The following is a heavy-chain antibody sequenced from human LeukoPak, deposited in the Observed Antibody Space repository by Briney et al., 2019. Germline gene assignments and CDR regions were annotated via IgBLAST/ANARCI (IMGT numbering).Heavy chain of an antibody. J-gene: IGHJ4*02. Sequence: SGTLSLTCAVSGGSISSSNWWSWVRQPPGKGLEWIGEIYHSGSTNYNPSLKGRVTISVDKSKNQFSLKLSSVTAADTAVYYCARHAQSPYSGSFDYWGQGTLVTVSS. V-gene: IGHV4-4*02. CDR2: IYHSGST. D-gene: IGHD1-26*01. CDR1: GGSISSSNW. CDR3: ARHAQSPYSGSFDY.